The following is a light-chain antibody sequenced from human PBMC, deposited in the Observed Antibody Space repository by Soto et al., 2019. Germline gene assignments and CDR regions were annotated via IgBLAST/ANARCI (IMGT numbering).Light chain of an antibody. CDR1: QSVSSSY. Sequence: EIVLTQSPDTLSLSPGERATLSCRASQSVSSSYLAWYQHKPHQAPRLLIYGASSNATGIPDSFSGSESGTDFTLTINRLEPDDFEVYYCQLYGTLSPRYIFGQGTKLEVK. V-gene: IGKV3-20*01. CDR3: QLYGTLSPRYI. CDR2: GAS. J-gene: IGKJ2*01.